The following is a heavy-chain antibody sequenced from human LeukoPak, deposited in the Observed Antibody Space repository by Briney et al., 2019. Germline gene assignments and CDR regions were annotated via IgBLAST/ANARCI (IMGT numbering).Heavy chain of an antibody. CDR2: IYTSGST. Sequence: TLSLTCTVSGGSISSGSYYGSWIRQPAGEGLGWIGRIYTSGSTNYNPSLKSRVTISVDTSKNQFSLKLSSVTAADTAVYYCARVGGMPLWGQGTLVTVSS. J-gene: IGHJ4*02. CDR1: GGSISSGSYY. CDR3: ARVGGMPL. D-gene: IGHD2-2*01. V-gene: IGHV4-61*02.